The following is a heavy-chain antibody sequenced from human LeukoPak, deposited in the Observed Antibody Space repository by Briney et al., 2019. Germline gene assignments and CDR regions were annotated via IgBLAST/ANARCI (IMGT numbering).Heavy chain of an antibody. J-gene: IGHJ4*02. CDR2: IKSRTDGGTT. CDR1: RFTFSSAW. V-gene: IGHV3-15*01. CDR3: ATEFYSNGYNF. D-gene: IGHD5-24*01. Sequence: GGSLRLSCPGSRFTFSSAWMTWVRQIPGPALECVGHIKSRTDGGTTAYAAPVKGRFTISRDDSKNTVYLQMNSLKIEDSAVYFCATEFYSNGYNFWGQGTLVIVSS.